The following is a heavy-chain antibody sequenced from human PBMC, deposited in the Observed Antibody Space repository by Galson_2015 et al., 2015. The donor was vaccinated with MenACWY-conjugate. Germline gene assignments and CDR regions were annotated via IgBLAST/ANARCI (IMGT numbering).Heavy chain of an antibody. Sequence: SLRLSCAASGFTFSSYWMTWVRQAPGKGLEWVANIKQDGSEKHYVDSVKGRFTISRDNAKNSLYLQMNSLRAEDTAVYYCAGSPEYGGNCFFDCWGQGTLVTVSS. CDR2: IKQDGSEK. J-gene: IGHJ4*02. D-gene: IGHD4-23*01. V-gene: IGHV3-7*01. CDR3: AGSPEYGGNCFFDC. CDR1: GFTFSSYW.